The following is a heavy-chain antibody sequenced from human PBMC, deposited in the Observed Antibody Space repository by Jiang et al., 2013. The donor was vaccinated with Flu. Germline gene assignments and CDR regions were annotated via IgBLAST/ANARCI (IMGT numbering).Heavy chain of an antibody. J-gene: IGHJ5*02. D-gene: IGHD4-17*01. Sequence: LEWLGRTYYRSKWYNDYAISVKSRITINPDTSKNQFSLQLNSVTPEDTAVYYCARDLTYGQFDPWGQGTLVTVSS. CDR3: ARDLTYGQFDP. V-gene: IGHV6-1*01. CDR2: TYYRSKWYN.